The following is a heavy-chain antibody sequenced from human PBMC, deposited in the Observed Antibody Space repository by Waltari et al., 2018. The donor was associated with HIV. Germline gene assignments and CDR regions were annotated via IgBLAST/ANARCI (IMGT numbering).Heavy chain of an antibody. D-gene: IGHD3-16*02. CDR2: IYTSGST. CDR1: GGSISSYY. V-gene: IGHV4-4*07. Sequence: QVQLEESGPGLVKPSETLSLTCTVSGGSISSYYWRWIRLPAGKGLEWIGRIYTSGSTNSNPPLESRVTLSVDTSMNQFSLKLSSVTAADTAVYYCARGLRLGELSLYKYAFDIWGQGTMVTVSS. CDR3: ARGLRLGELSLYKYAFDI. J-gene: IGHJ3*02.